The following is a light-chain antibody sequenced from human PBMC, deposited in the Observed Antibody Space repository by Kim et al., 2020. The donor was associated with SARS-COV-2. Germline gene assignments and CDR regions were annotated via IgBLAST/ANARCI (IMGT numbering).Light chain of an antibody. CDR1: QSISST. CDR3: QLYNYWPLT. CDR2: GAS. J-gene: IGKJ1*01. Sequence: VSPGERATPTCRASQSISSTLAWYQQKPGQAPRLLIYGASTRATGGPARFGGRGSGTEFPLTISSLQSEDFAIYYCQLYNYWPLTFGQGTKVDIK. V-gene: IGKV3-15*01.